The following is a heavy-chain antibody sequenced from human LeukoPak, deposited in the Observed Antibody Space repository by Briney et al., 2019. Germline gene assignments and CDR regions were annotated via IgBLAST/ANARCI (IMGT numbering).Heavy chain of an antibody. CDR3: ARHWLEAAKTYSYWFDS. CDR1: GGSISDYY. V-gene: IGHV4-4*09. Sequence: SETLSLTCSVSGGSISDYYWSWIRQPPGKGLEWIGYIYRGGTINYNPSLKSRVTMLLDTSKNQISLMLNSVTAADTAVYYCARHWLEAAKTYSYWFDSWGQGTLVTVSS. D-gene: IGHD6-13*01. CDR2: IYRGGTI. J-gene: IGHJ5*01.